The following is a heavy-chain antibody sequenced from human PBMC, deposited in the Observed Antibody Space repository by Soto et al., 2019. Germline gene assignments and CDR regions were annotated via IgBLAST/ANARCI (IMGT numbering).Heavy chain of an antibody. D-gene: IGHD2-2*01. CDR3: ARHAGYCSSTTCSQNDY. CDR1: EYSFTSYW. V-gene: IGHV5-51*01. CDR2: IYPGDSDT. J-gene: IGHJ4*02. Sequence: PGESLKISCKGSEYSFTSYWIAWVRQMPGKGLEWMGIIYPGDSDTIYSPSFQGQVTISADKSISTAYLQWSSLKASDTATYYCARHAGYCSSTTCSQNDYWGQGTLVTVFS.